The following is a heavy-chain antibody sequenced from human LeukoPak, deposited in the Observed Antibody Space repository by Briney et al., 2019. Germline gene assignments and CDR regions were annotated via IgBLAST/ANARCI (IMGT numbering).Heavy chain of an antibody. J-gene: IGHJ4*02. V-gene: IGHV3-30-3*01. CDR3: ARDRIDSSGLDY. D-gene: IGHD3-22*01. CDR2: ISYDGSNK. Sequence: GGSLRLSCAASGFTFSSYAMPWVRQAPGKGLEWVAVISYDGSNKYYADSVKGRFTISRDNSKNTLYLQMNSLRAEDTAVYYCARDRIDSSGLDYWGQGTLVTVSS. CDR1: GFTFSSYA.